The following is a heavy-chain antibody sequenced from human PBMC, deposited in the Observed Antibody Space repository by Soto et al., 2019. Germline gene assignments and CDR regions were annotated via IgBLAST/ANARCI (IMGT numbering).Heavy chain of an antibody. Sequence: EVKLVETGGDLIQSGGSLRLSCAASGFAVSTSYMMWVRQAPGKGLECVSVTYTGGSTDYADSVKGRFTVSRDDSRNTLYLQMDSLRAEDTAVYYCARDPPTTSDYAMDVWGQGTTVIVSS. CDR3: ARDPPTTSDYAMDV. V-gene: IGHV3-53*02. D-gene: IGHD1-1*01. CDR2: TYTGGST. J-gene: IGHJ6*02. CDR1: GFAVSTSY.